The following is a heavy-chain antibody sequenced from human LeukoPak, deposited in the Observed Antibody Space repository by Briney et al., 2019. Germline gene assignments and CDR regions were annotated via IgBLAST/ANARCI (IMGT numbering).Heavy chain of an antibody. CDR1: GGSISSGGYY. D-gene: IGHD2-15*01. CDR3: ARLVAYRDRLFDY. V-gene: IGHV4-31*03. Sequence: PSETLSLTCTVSGGSISSGGYYWSWLRQHPGKGLEWIGYIYYSGSTYYNPSLKSRVTISVDTSKNQFSLKRSSVTAADTAVYYCARLVAYRDRLFDYWGQGTLVTVSS. CDR2: IYYSGST. J-gene: IGHJ4*02.